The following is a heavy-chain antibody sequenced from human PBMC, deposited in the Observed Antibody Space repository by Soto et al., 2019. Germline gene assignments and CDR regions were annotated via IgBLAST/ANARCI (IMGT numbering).Heavy chain of an antibody. V-gene: IGHV2-26*01. Sequence: KESGPVVVKPTETLTLTCTVSGLSLSNPRMGVSWIRQPPGKALEWLAHIFSNDDKSYNTSLKTRLSISKDTFKNQVVFTMTNMGPVDTANYYCARRIREFVIQNAWFDPWGQGTLVIVSS. CDR2: IFSNDDK. CDR3: ARRIREFVIQNAWFDP. CDR1: GLSLSNPRMG. D-gene: IGHD2-21*01. J-gene: IGHJ5*02.